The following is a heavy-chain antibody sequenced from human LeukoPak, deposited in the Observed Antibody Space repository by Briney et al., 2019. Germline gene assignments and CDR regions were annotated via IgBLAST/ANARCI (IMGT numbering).Heavy chain of an antibody. CDR2: ISSSSSTI. CDR3: ARYYDFWGASYGNYYMDV. D-gene: IGHD3-3*01. Sequence: GGSLRLSCAASGFTFSSYSMNWVRQAPGKGLEWVSYISSSSSTIYYADSVKGRFTISRDHAKNSLSLQMNSLRAEDTAVYYCARYYDFWGASYGNYYMDVWGKGTTVTVSS. CDR1: GFTFSSYS. J-gene: IGHJ6*03. V-gene: IGHV3-48*04.